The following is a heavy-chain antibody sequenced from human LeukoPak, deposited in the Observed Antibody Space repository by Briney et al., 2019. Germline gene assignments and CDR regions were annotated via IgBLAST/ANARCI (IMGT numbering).Heavy chain of an antibody. D-gene: IGHD4-17*01. J-gene: IGHJ4*02. V-gene: IGHV3-23*01. CDR2: ISGSSGII. CDR1: GFTFNTYT. CDR3: AKGLGKATVTPLGY. Sequence: PGGSLRLSCAASGFTFNTYTMNWVRQAPGKGLEWVSYISGSSGIIDYADSVKGRFTISRDNSKNTLYLQMDSLRAEDTAVYYCAKGLGKATVTPLGYWGQGTLVTVSS.